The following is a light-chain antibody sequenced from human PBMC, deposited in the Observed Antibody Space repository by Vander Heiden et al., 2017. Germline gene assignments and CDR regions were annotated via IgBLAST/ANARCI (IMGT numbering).Light chain of an antibody. CDR3: QQYSNWPPST. J-gene: IGKJ2*02. V-gene: IGKV3-15*01. CDR2: SAS. CDR1: QSISNN. Sequence: EIVMPQSPATLSVSPGETATLSCRASQSISNNLAWYQHKPGQAPRLLMYSASTRATGIPARFSGSGSGTEFTLTISSLQSKDFAIYYCQQYSNWPPSTFGQGTKLEIK.